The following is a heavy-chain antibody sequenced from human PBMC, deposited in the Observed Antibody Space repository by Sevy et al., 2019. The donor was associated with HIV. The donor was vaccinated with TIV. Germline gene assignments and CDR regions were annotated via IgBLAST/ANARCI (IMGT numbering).Heavy chain of an antibody. CDR3: AKVLHYYDSIPYGMDV. J-gene: IGHJ6*02. V-gene: IGHV3-30*18. Sequence: GGCLRLSCAASGFTFSSYGMHWVRQAPGKGLEWMAVISYDGSNKYYADSVKGRFTISRDNSKNMLYLQMNSLRAEDTTVYYSAKVLHYYDSIPYGMDVWGQGTTVTVSS. CDR2: ISYDGSNK. D-gene: IGHD3-22*01. CDR1: GFTFSSYG.